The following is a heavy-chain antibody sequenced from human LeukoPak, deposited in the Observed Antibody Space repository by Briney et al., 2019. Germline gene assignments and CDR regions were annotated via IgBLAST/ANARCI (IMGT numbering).Heavy chain of an antibody. J-gene: IGHJ4*02. CDR1: GYTFTDYY. CDR3: APTRRGRDDFWGGSQDGY. V-gene: IGHV1-69-2*01. CDR2: VDPEDGET. D-gene: IGHD3-3*01. Sequence: ASVKVSCKVSGYTFTDYYMHWVQQAPGKGLEWMGLVDPEDGETIYAEKFQGRVTITADTSTDTAYMELSSLRSEDTAVYYCAPTRRGRDDFWGGSQDGYWGQGTLVTVSS.